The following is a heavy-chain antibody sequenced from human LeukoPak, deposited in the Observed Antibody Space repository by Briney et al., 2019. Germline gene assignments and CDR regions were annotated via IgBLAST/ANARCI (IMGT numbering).Heavy chain of an antibody. D-gene: IGHD3-22*01. Sequence: CGPTLVNPTQTLTLTCTFSGFSLRTTGVGVGWIRQPPRKALEWLALIYWNDDKYYSPSLKSRLTITKDTSKNQVVLRLTNMDPVDTATYYCAHTYYYDSSGYDNFDNWGQGTLVTVSS. CDR3: AHTYYYDSSGYDNFDN. J-gene: IGHJ4*02. CDR2: IYWNDDK. V-gene: IGHV2-5*01. CDR1: GFSLRTTGVG.